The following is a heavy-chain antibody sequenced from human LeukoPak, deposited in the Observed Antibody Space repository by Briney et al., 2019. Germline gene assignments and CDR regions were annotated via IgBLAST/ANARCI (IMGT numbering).Heavy chain of an antibody. CDR2: MNPNSGNT. CDR3: AKRPVTTARSLDP. CDR1: GYTFTSYD. J-gene: IGHJ5*02. Sequence: ASVKVSCKASGYTFTSYDINWVRQATGQGLEWMGWMNPNSGNTGYAQKFQGRVTMTRNTSISTAYMELSSLRSEDTAVYYCAKRPVTTARSLDPWGQGTLVTVSS. D-gene: IGHD4-17*01. V-gene: IGHV1-8*01.